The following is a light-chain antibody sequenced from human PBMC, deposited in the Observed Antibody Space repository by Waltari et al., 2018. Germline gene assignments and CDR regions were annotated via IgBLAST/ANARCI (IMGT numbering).Light chain of an antibody. Sequence: QSALPQPASVSGSPGQSITISAPGTDSAVGAYDFVSWYQQHQGKAPHLIIYEVSNRPSGISNRFSDSKSGNTASLTISGLQAEDEADYYCSSYTTSSAPGVFGTGTRVTVL. CDR3: SSYTTSSAPGV. J-gene: IGLJ1*01. CDR2: EVS. CDR1: DSAVGAYDF. V-gene: IGLV2-14*01.